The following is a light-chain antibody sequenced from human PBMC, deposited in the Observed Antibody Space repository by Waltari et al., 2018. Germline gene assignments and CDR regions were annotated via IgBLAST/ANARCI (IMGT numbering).Light chain of an antibody. CDR1: QSISAW. Sequence: DIQMTQSPSTLSASVGDRVTITCRASQSISAWLAWYQQKPGKAPKLLIYEASSLESGGPSRFSGSGSGTEFILSISRLQPDDFATYYCQQYKAYPLTFGGGTKVEI. CDR2: EAS. CDR3: QQYKAYPLT. V-gene: IGKV1-5*03. J-gene: IGKJ4*01.